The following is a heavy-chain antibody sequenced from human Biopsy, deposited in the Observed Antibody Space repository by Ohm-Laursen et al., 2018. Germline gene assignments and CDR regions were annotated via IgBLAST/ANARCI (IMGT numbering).Heavy chain of an antibody. J-gene: IGHJ4*02. CDR2: INHSGST. Sequence: SDTLSLTCAVYGGSFSGYYWSWIRQPPGKGLEWIGEINHSGSTNCNPSLKSRVTISVDTSKNQFSLKLSSVTAADTAVYYCARGRLRAVARFDYWGQGTLVTVSS. CDR1: GGSFSGYY. V-gene: IGHV4-34*01. CDR3: ARGRLRAVARFDY. D-gene: IGHD6-19*01.